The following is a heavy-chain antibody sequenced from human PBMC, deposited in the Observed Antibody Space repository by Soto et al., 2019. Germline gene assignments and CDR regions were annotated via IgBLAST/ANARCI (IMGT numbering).Heavy chain of an antibody. Sequence: GGSLRLSCAASGFTFSSYGMHWVRQAPGKGLEWVAVIWYDGSNKYYADSVKGRFTISRDNSRNTLYLQMNSLRAEDTAVYYCARESESKLGVFLLDYWGQGTLVTVSS. CDR1: GFTFSSYG. CDR2: IWYDGSNK. CDR3: ARESESKLGVFLLDY. D-gene: IGHD3-10*01. J-gene: IGHJ4*02. V-gene: IGHV3-33*01.